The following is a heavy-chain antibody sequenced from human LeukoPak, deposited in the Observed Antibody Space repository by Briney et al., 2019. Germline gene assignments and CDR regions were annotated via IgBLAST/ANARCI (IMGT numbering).Heavy chain of an antibody. CDR1: VFSFSTHG. Sequence: GGSLRLSCAASVFSFSTHGMHWVRQAPGKGLEWLAFIRYDESNEYYAESVKGRFTISRDNSKNTLYLQMNSLRAEDTAVYYCAKGTSYNWNDGWFDPWGNGILVTVSS. CDR2: IRYDESNE. J-gene: IGHJ5*02. CDR3: AKGTSYNWNDGWFDP. D-gene: IGHD1-20*01. V-gene: IGHV3-30*02.